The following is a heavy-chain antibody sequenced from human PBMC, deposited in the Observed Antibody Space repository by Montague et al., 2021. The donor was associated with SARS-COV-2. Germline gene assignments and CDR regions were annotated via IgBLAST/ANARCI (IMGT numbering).Heavy chain of an antibody. CDR2: SSQTGNT. CDR3: ARGREDLGSGTDYGFRRWFAP. V-gene: IGHV4-34*01. CDR1: GGSFNNYY. D-gene: IGHD3-10*01. J-gene: IGHJ5*02. Sequence: SETLSLTCGVYGGSFNNYYFAWIRQPPGRGLEWIGESSQTGNTNYNPSLKSRVTISLDASWNHVTLKLTSVTAADTAVYYCARGREDLGSGTDYGFRRWFAPWGQGTQVTVSS.